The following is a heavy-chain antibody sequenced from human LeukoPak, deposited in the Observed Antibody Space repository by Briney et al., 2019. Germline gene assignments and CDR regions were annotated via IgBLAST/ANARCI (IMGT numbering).Heavy chain of an antibody. D-gene: IGHD1-26*01. CDR3: ARGGALTSFDS. Sequence: ASVRVSCKASGFSFSTYGFSWVRQAPGQGLEWMGWISAYNGKTNYAQKFQGRVTMTTDTSTTTVYMDLRSLSSDDTAVYFCARGGALTSFDSWGKGTLITVSS. V-gene: IGHV1-18*01. CDR2: ISAYNGKT. J-gene: IGHJ4*02. CDR1: GFSFSTYG.